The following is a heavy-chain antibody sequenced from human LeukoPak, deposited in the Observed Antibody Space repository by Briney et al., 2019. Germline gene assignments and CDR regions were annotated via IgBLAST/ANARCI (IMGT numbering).Heavy chain of an antibody. V-gene: IGHV3-64*01. J-gene: IGHJ4*02. CDR3: ARTISGYLHGYYFDY. D-gene: IGHD3-22*01. CDR2: ISSNGGST. CDR1: GFTFSSYA. Sequence: GGSLRLSCAASGFTFSSYAMHWVRQAPGKGLEYVSAISSNGGSTYYANSVKGRFTISRDNSKNTLYLQMGSLRAEDMAVYYCARTISGYLHGYYFDYWGQGTLVTVPS.